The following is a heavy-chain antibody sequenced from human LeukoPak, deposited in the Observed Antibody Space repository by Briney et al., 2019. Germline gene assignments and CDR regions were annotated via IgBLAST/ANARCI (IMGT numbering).Heavy chain of an antibody. CDR2: IKQDGSEK. CDR1: GFTFSSYW. J-gene: IGHJ4*02. D-gene: IGHD5-12*01. V-gene: IGHV3-7*03. CDR3: ARARGGYDFDY. Sequence: GGSLRLSCAASGFTFSSYWMSWVRQAPGKGLEWVANIKQDGSEKYYVDSVKGRFTISRDNAKNSLYLQLNSLRAEDTAVYYCARARGGYDFDYWGQGTLVTVSS.